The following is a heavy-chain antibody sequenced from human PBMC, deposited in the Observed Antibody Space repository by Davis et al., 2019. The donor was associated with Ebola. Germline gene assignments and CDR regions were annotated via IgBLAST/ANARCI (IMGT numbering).Heavy chain of an antibody. V-gene: IGHV3-30-3*01. J-gene: IGHJ4*02. CDR3: ARDANPGIEWYYFDY. Sequence: GESLKISCAASGFTFSSYAMHWVRQAPGKGLEWVAVISYDGSNKYYADSVKGRFTISRDNSKNTLYLQMNSLRAEDTAVYYCARDANPGIEWYYFDYWGQGTLVTVSS. D-gene: IGHD6-13*01. CDR1: GFTFSSYA. CDR2: ISYDGSNK.